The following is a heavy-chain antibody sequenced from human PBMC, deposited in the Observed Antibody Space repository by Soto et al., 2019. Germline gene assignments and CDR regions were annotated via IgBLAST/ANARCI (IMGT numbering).Heavy chain of an antibody. CDR3: ARGVRSDY. J-gene: IGHJ4*02. Sequence: ASVKVSCKASGYTFTNYDINWVRRATGQGLEWMGWMNPNSGNTGYAQKFQGRVTMTRNTSISTAYLELSSLRSEDTAVYYCARGVRSDYWAQGTLVTVSS. CDR1: GYTFTNYD. CDR2: MNPNSGNT. V-gene: IGHV1-8*01.